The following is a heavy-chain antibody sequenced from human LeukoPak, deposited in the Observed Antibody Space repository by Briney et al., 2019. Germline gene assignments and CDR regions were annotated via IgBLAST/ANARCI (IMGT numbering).Heavy chain of an antibody. CDR1: GGTISGYH. J-gene: IGHJ4*02. CDR2: IYYSGSS. Sequence: PSETLSLTCNVPGGTISGYHWSWIRQPPGKGLEWLGYIYYSGSSNYNPSLKSRVTMSADTSKNQFSLKLSSVTAADTAVYYCARGGPLDYWGQGTLVTVSS. CDR3: ARGGPLDY. V-gene: IGHV4-59*12.